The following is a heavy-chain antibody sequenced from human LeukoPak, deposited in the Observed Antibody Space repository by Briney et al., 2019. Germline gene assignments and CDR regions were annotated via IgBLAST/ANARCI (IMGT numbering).Heavy chain of an antibody. CDR2: IYSGGST. CDR3: AREDYGDYGYYYGMDV. Sequence: PGASLRLSCAASGFTVSSNYMSWVRQAPGKGLEWVSVIYSGGSTYYADSVKGRFTISRDNSKNTLYLQMNSLRAEDTAVYYCAREDYGDYGYYYGMDVWGQGTTVTVSS. D-gene: IGHD4-17*01. J-gene: IGHJ6*02. CDR1: GFTVSSNY. V-gene: IGHV3-66*02.